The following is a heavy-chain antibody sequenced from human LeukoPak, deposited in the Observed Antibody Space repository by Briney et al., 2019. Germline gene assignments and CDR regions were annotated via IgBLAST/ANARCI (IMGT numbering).Heavy chain of an antibody. Sequence: GGSLRLSCAASGFTVSSNYMSWVRQAPGKGLEWVAVIWYDGSNKYYADSVKGRFTISRDNSKNTLYLQMNSLRAEDTAVYYCARDLAPYYYGSGSYRYYYGMDVWGQGTTVTVSS. J-gene: IGHJ6*02. CDR1: GFTVSSNY. CDR2: IWYDGSNK. CDR3: ARDLAPYYYGSGSYRYYYGMDV. V-gene: IGHV3-33*08. D-gene: IGHD3-10*01.